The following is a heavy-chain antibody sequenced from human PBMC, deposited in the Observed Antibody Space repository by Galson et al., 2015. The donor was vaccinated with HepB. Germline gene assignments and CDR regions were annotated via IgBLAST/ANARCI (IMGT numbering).Heavy chain of an antibody. D-gene: IGHD3-22*01. CDR2: ISYDGSNK. CDR1: GFTFSSYG. CDR3: AKGPTYYYDSSGYQDAFDI. V-gene: IGHV3-30*18. Sequence: SLRLSCAASGFTFSSYGMHWVRQAPGKGLEWVAVISYDGSNKYYADSVKGRFTISRDNSKNTLYLQMNSLRAEDTAVYYCAKGPTYYYDSSGYQDAFDIWGQGTMVTVSS. J-gene: IGHJ3*02.